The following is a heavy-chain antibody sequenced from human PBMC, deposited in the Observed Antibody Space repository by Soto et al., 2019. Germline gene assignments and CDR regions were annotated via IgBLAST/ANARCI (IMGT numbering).Heavy chain of an antibody. Sequence: SGPTLVNPTRTLTLTCTLSGFSLSTSRVSVGWVRQPPGKALEWLARIDWEDDRYYDTSLKTRLTISMDTSINQVVLTMTNMDPLDTATYFCARFTAESDAFDFWGQGTMVTVSS. CDR1: GFSLSTSRVS. V-gene: IGHV2-70*11. J-gene: IGHJ3*01. D-gene: IGHD3-16*01. CDR3: ARFTAESDAFDF. CDR2: IDWEDDR.